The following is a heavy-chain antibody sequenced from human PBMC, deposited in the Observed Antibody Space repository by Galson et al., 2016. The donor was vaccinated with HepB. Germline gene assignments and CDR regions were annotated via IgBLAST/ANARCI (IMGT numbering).Heavy chain of an antibody. Sequence: SLRLSCAASGFTFSNYAMHWVRQAPGKGLEWVAVISYDSSTKYYADSVRGRLTISRDNSKDALYLQMNSLTPKDTAVYYWARDTRPKGYFYGMDVWGQGTTVTVSS. V-gene: IGHV3-30*03. D-gene: IGHD1-26*01. CDR2: ISYDSSTK. J-gene: IGHJ6*02. CDR3: ARDTRPKGYFYGMDV. CDR1: GFTFSNYA.